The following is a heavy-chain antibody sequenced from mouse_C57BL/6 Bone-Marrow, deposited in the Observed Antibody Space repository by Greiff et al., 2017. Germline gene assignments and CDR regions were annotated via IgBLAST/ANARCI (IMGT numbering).Heavy chain of an antibody. Sequence: QVQLQQPGAELVKPGASVKLSCKASGYTFTSYWMQWVKQRPGEGLEWIGAIDPSDSYTNYNQKFKGKATLTVDTSSSTAHMQLSSLTSEDSAVYYCAISNAYDAMDYWGQGTSVTVSS. V-gene: IGHV1-50*01. CDR2: IDPSDSYT. J-gene: IGHJ4*01. D-gene: IGHD2-5*01. CDR1: GYTFTSYW. CDR3: AISNAYDAMDY.